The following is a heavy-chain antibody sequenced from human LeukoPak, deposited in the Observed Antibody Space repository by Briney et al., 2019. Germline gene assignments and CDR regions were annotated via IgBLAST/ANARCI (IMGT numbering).Heavy chain of an antibody. D-gene: IGHD2-8*02. Sequence: SETLSLTCTVSGVSVSSDNYYWGWIRQPPGKGLEWIEIIYHNGNTYYIPSLKSRVTISEDTSRNQFSLRVDSVTAADTAVYFCSRPWDSTGLHFYYYIDVWGEGTTVTVSS. J-gene: IGHJ6*03. V-gene: IGHV4-39*01. CDR2: IYHNGNT. CDR1: GVSVSSDNYY. CDR3: SRPWDSTGLHFYYYIDV.